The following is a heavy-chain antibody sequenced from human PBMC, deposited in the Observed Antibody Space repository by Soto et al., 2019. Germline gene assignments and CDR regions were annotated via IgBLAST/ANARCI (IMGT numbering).Heavy chain of an antibody. J-gene: IGHJ4*02. CDR1: GGSISSSSYY. CDR3: ARGRSSTSPYPIGY. Sequence: PSETLSLTCTVSGGSISSSSYYWGWICQPPGKGLEWIGYIYYSGSTYYNPSLKSRVTISVDTSKNQFSLKLSSVTAADTAVYYCARGRSSTSPYPIGYWGQGTLVTVSS. V-gene: IGHV4-31*03. D-gene: IGHD2-2*01. CDR2: IYYSGST.